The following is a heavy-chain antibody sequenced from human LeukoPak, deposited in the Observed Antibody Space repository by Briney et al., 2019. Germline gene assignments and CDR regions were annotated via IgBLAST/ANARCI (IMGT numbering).Heavy chain of an antibody. J-gene: IGHJ4*02. D-gene: IGHD3-3*01. Sequence: PGGSLRLSCAASGFIFSTYSMTWVRQAPGKGLEWVSSMSSGGTYIYYADSVRGRFTISRDNAKNSLSHVMKSLRAEDTAVYYCARDRPTGASRLFVVQWGQGTLVTVSS. CDR3: ARDRPTGASRLFVVQ. CDR2: MSSGGTYI. V-gene: IGHV3-21*01. CDR1: GFIFSTYS.